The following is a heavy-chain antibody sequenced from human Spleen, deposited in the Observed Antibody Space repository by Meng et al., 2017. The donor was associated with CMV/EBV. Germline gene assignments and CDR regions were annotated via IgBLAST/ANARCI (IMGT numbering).Heavy chain of an antibody. D-gene: IGHD3-10*01. V-gene: IGHV3-20*01. CDR2: INWNGGST. CDR3: ARGDYSYYYAMDV. J-gene: IGHJ6*02. CDR1: GFTFDDYG. Sequence: GESLKISCAASGFTFDDYGMSWVRQAPGKGLAWVSGINWNGGSTGYADSVKGRFTISRDNAKNSLYLQMNSLRAEDTALYHCARGDYSYYYAMDVWGQGTTVTVSS.